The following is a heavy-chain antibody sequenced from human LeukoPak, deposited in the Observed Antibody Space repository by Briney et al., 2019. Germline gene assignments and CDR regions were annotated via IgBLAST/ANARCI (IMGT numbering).Heavy chain of an antibody. D-gene: IGHD6-6*01. CDR1: GGSISSGGYY. CDR3: ARRYSSSFDP. J-gene: IGHJ5*02. Sequence: NPSETLSLTCTVSGGSISSGGYYWGWIRQTPGKGLEWIGTIYYTESTYNNPSLKSRVTISVDTSKNQFSLKLSSVTAADTAVYYCARRYSSSFDPWGQGTLVTVSS. CDR2: IYYTEST. V-gene: IGHV4-39*01.